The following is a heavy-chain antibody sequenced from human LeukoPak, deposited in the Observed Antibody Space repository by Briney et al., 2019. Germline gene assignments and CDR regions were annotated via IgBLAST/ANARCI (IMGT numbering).Heavy chain of an antibody. CDR1: GFTFSSYW. Sequence: GGSLRLSCAASGFTFSSYWMHWVRQAPGKGPVWVSRINNDGSGTTYGDSVKGRFTISRDDAKNTLYLQMNSLRAEDTAVYYCVRGGESTWSWGQGTLVTVSS. CDR2: INNDGSGT. D-gene: IGHD2-15*01. CDR3: VRGGESTWS. J-gene: IGHJ5*02. V-gene: IGHV3-74*01.